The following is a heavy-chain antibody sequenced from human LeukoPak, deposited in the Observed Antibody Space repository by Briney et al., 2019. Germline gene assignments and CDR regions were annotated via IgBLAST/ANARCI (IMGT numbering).Heavy chain of an antibody. V-gene: IGHV4-38-2*02. CDR2: TYHSGDT. CDR1: GYPISSGYY. J-gene: IGHJ4*02. D-gene: IGHD2-15*01. CDR3: AAIQGSFDY. Sequence: SETLSLTCTVSGYPISSGYYWGWIRQSPGKGLEWIGSTYHSGDTYYNPSVRSRVTMSVDTSKNHFSLKVSSVTAADTAVYYCAAIQGSFDYWGQGTLVIVSS.